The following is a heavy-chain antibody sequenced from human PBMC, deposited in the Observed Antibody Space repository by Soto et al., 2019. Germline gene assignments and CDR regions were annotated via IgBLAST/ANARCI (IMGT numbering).Heavy chain of an antibody. CDR3: TTDPPPILLYSGYDFGSSY. Sequence: GVLRLSCAASGFTFSNAWMGWVRQAPGKGLEWVGRIKSKTDGGTTDYAAPVKGRFTISRDDSKNTLYLQMNSLKTEDTAVYYCTTDPPPILLYSGYDFGSSYWGQGTLVTVSS. CDR2: IKSKTDGGTT. CDR1: GFTFSNAW. J-gene: IGHJ4*02. D-gene: IGHD5-12*01. V-gene: IGHV3-15*01.